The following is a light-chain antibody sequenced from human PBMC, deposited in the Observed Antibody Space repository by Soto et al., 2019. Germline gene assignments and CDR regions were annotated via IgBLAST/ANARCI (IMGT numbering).Light chain of an antibody. Sequence: QSVLTQPASVSGSPGQSITISCTGTSSDVGGYNYVSWYQQHPGKAPKLMIYDVSNRPSGVSNRFSGSKSGNTASLTISGLQAEDEADYYCSSYTSSSTLEGVVGTETKVTGL. V-gene: IGLV2-14*01. J-gene: IGLJ1*01. CDR3: SSYTSSSTLEGV. CDR1: SSDVGGYNY. CDR2: DVS.